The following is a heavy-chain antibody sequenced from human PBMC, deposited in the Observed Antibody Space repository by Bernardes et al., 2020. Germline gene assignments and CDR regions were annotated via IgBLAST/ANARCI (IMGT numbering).Heavy chain of an antibody. CDR2: IRSDDSP. Sequence: GGSLRLSCSASGFNFATYAMTWVRQAPGKGLEWVSTIRSDDSPFYSESVMGRFSISRDNSNKRLYLQMNSLRAEDTALYFCTRHLVGANFDFWGRGTLVTVSS. D-gene: IGHD1-26*01. V-gene: IGHV3-23*01. J-gene: IGHJ4*02. CDR3: TRHLVGANFDF. CDR1: GFNFATYA.